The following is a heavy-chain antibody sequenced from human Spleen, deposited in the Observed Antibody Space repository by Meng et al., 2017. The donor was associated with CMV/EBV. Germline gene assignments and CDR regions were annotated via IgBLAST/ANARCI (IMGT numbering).Heavy chain of an antibody. CDR1: GYSISSGHY. CDR2: IYHNDNT. D-gene: IGHD4-11*01. V-gene: IGHV4-38-2*02. Sequence: SETLSLTCTVSGYSISSGHYWAWIRQPPGKGLEWIGSIYHNDNTYYNPSLKSRVTISVDTSKNQFSLNLTSVTAADTAVYYCARDRPSTTVGTDAFDIWGQGTMVTVSS. J-gene: IGHJ3*02. CDR3: ARDRPSTTVGTDAFDI.